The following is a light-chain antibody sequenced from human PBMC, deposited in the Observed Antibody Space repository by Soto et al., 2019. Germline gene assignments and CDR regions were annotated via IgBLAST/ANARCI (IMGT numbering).Light chain of an antibody. CDR1: QNVDTF. CDR2: DAS. Sequence: VLTQSPGTVSLSAGERPSLSCRASQNVDTFLAWDQEKPGRPPRLLMYDASRRITGVPARFSGRGSGTDFNLTISRLEPEDVAVYYCQQLYNWAVTFGAGTRVEI. J-gene: IGKJ4*01. CDR3: QQLYNWAVT. V-gene: IGKV3-11*01.